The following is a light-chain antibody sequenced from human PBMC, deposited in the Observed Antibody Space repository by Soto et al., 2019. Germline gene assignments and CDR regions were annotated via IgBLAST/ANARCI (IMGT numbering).Light chain of an antibody. V-gene: IGKV1-6*01. CDR3: QQYNTYSA. CDR2: AAS. Sequence: AIQMTQSPSSLSASVGDRVTITCRTSQDISNDLDWYQQKPGKAPKLLIYAASRLQSGVPSRFSGSGSGTDFTLTISSPQPDDFATYYCQQYNTYSAFGQGTKVDIK. J-gene: IGKJ1*01. CDR1: QDISND.